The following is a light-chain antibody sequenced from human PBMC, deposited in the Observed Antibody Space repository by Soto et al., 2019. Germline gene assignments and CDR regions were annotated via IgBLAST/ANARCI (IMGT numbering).Light chain of an antibody. CDR1: QDIRRY. Sequence: DIQMTQSPSSLSASVGDRVTIACQASQDIRRYLNWYQQKPGKAPKILIYAASTLQTGVPSRFSGRAGRNDFTSTISSLQHDDRGTYYCQQFRTLTTFGGGTTVDMK. CDR3: QQFRTLTT. J-gene: IGKJ4*02. CDR2: AAS. V-gene: IGKV1-33*01.